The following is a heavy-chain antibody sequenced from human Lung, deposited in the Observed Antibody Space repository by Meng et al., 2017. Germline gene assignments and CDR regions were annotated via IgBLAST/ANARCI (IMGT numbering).Heavy chain of an antibody. D-gene: IGHD4-17*01. Sequence: VQLVQSGDEVKKPGASVTVSCKASGYTFTSYYMHWVRQAPGQGLEWMGIIDPSGGSTDYAQKFQGRVTVTGDTSTSTVYMDLSSLRSEDTAVYYCTISDYGNFDYWGQGTLVTVSS. CDR1: GYTFTSYY. V-gene: IGHV1-46*03. CDR3: TISDYGNFDY. J-gene: IGHJ4*02. CDR2: IDPSGGST.